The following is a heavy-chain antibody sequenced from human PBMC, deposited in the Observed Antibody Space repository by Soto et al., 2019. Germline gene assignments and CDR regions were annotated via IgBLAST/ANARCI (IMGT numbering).Heavy chain of an antibody. CDR2: ISYDGSNK. D-gene: IGHD6-6*01. CDR1: GFTFSSYA. J-gene: IGHJ4*02. Sequence: GGSLRLSCAASGFTFSSYAMHWVRQAPGKGLEWVAVISYDGSNKYYADSVKGRFTISRDNSKNTLYLQMNSLRAEDTAVYYCARAGNPEYISSGVDYWGQGTLVTVSS. CDR3: ARAGNPEYISSGVDY. V-gene: IGHV3-30-3*01.